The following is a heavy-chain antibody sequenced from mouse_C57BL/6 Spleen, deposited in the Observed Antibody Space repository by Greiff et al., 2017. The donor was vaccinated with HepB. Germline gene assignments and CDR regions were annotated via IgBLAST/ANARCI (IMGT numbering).Heavy chain of an antibody. CDR3: ARGVITTSGAMDY. Sequence: QVQLQQPGAELVRPGSSVKLSCKASGYTFTSYWMDWVKQRPGQGLEWIGNIYPSDGETHYNQKFKDKATLTVDKSSSTAYMQLSSLTSEDSAVYYCARGVITTSGAMDYWGQGTSVTVSS. CDR2: IYPSDGET. V-gene: IGHV1-61*01. D-gene: IGHD1-1*01. CDR1: GYTFTSYW. J-gene: IGHJ4*01.